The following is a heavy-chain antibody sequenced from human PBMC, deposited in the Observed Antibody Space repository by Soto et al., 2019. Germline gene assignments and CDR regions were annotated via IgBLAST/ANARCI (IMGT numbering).Heavy chain of an antibody. CDR1: SGSLSGYY. D-gene: IGHD6-6*01. CDR3: ARAPKVSGSAQTRPDF. J-gene: IGHJ4*02. V-gene: IGHV4-34*01. CDR2: ISPSGTT. Sequence: SETLSLTCSLYSGSLSGYYWSWIRQPPGKGLEWIGEISPSGTTNYSPPLKSRVSISVDTSKNQFSLNLTSLTAADTAVYYCARAPKVSGSAQTRPDFWGQGSLVT.